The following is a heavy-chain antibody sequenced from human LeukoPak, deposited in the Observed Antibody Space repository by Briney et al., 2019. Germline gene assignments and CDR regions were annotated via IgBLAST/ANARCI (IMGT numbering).Heavy chain of an antibody. CDR3: ARGRDYGYVSHPDDAFDI. D-gene: IGHD3-16*01. J-gene: IGHJ3*02. CDR2: ISAYNGNT. V-gene: IGHV1-18*01. CDR1: GYTFTSYG. Sequence: GASVKVSCKASGYTFTSYGISWVRQAPGQGLEWMGWISAYNGNTNYAQKLQGRVTMTTDTSTSTAYMELRSVRSDDTAVYYCARGRDYGYVSHPDDAFDIWGQGTMVTVSS.